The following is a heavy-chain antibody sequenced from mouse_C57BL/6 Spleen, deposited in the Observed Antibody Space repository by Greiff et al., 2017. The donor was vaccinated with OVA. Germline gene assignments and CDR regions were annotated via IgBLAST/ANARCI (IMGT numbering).Heavy chain of an antibody. J-gene: IGHJ4*01. CDR3: ARRGDYDYAMDS. V-gene: IGHV1-80*01. D-gene: IGHD2-4*01. CDR2: IYPGDGDT. CDR1: GYAFSSYW. Sequence: VQLQQSGAELVKPGASVKISCKASGYAFSSYWMNWVKQRPGKGLEWIGQIYPGDGDTNYNGKFKGKATLTADKSSSTAYMQLSSLTSEDSAVYFCARRGDYDYAMDSWGQGTSVTASS.